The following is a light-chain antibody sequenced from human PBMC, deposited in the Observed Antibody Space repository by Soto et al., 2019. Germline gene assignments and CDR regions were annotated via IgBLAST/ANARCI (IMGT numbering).Light chain of an antibody. CDR1: SSNIGSHT. CDR3: AAWDDSLNGVV. Sequence: QSVLTQPPSASGTPGQTIAISCSGGSSNIGSHTVNWYQQLPGTAPRLLIYSNTQRPSGVPDRFSGSKSGTSASLAITGLQSDSESDYYCAAWDDSLNGVVFGGGTKLTVL. V-gene: IGLV1-44*01. J-gene: IGLJ2*01. CDR2: SNT.